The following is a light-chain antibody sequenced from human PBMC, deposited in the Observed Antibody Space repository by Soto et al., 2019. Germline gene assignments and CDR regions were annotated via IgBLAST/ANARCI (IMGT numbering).Light chain of an antibody. CDR2: DVN. V-gene: IGLV2-11*01. J-gene: IGLJ1*01. CDR3: CSHAGTFYV. Sequence: QSALTQPRSVSGSPGQSVTISCTGTSSDVGGYNYVSWYQQHPGKAPRLMISDVNKRPSGVPDRFSGSKSGNTASLTISGLQADDEADYYCCSHAGTFYVFGTGTKLTVL. CDR1: SSDVGGYNY.